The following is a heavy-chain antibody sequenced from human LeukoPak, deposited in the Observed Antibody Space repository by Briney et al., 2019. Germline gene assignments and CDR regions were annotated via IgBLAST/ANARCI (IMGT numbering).Heavy chain of an antibody. D-gene: IGHD6-19*01. V-gene: IGHV1-69*04. Sequence: ASVKVSCKASGGTFSSYAISWVRQAPGQGLEWMGRIIPIFGIANYAQKFQGRVTITADKSTSTAYMELSSLRSEDTAVYYCARSGIAVAGSFDYWGQATLVTVSS. CDR2: IIPIFGIA. CDR1: GGTFSSYA. J-gene: IGHJ4*02. CDR3: ARSGIAVAGSFDY.